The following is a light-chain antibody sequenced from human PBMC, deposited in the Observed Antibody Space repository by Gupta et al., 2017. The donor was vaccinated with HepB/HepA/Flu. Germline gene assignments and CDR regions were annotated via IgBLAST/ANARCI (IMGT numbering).Light chain of an antibody. CDR2: ASS. Sequence: DIRMTQSPSSLSASVGDRVTITCRASQDIRNDLGWFQQKPGKAPKRLIYASSSFQSGVPSRFSGSGSGTXFTLTIXSLQPEDFATYFCLQHKSYPYTFGXGTKLEMK. J-gene: IGKJ2*01. CDR3: LQHKSYPYT. CDR1: QDIRND. V-gene: IGKV1-17*01.